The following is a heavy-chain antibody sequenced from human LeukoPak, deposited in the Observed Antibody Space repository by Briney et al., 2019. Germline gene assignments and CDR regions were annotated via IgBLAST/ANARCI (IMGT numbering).Heavy chain of an antibody. CDR3: ARDVLGLN. V-gene: IGHV3-48*01. J-gene: IGHJ4*02. CDR1: GFTFSSYS. Sequence: GGSLRLSCAASGFTFSSYSMNWARQAPGKGLEWVSYISSSSSTIYYADSVKGRFTISRDNAKNPLYLQMNSLRAEDTAVYYCARDVLGLNWGQGTLVTVSS. D-gene: IGHD2-8*02. CDR2: ISSSSSTI.